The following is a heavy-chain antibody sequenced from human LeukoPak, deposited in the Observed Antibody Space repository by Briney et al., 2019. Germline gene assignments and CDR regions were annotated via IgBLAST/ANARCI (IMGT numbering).Heavy chain of an antibody. CDR2: ISSSSSYI. CDR1: GFTFSSYS. V-gene: IGHV3-21*01. CDR3: ASGLGKWLLEINI. J-gene: IGHJ3*02. Sequence: GGSLRLSCAASGFTFSSYSMNWVRQAPGKGLEWVSSISSSSSYIYYADSVKGRFTISRDNAKNSLYLQMNSLRAEDTAVYYCASGLGKWLLEINIWGQGTMVTVSS. D-gene: IGHD3-22*01.